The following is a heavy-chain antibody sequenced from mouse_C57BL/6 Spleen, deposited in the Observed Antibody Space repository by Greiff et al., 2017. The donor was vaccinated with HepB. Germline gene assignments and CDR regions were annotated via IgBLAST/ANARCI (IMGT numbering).Heavy chain of an antibody. Sequence: EVQLVESGGGLVQPKGSLKLSCAASGFSFNTYAMNWVRQAPGKGLEWVARIRSKSNNYATYYADSVKDRFTISRDDSESMLYLQMNNLKTEDTAMYYCGSSSSGYAWFAYWGQGTLVTVSA. CDR2: IRSKSNNYAT. CDR3: GSSSSGYAWFAY. V-gene: IGHV10-1*01. D-gene: IGHD3-2*02. CDR1: GFSFNTYA. J-gene: IGHJ3*01.